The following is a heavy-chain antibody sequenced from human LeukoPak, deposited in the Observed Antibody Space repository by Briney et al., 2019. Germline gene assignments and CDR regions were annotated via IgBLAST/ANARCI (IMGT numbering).Heavy chain of an antibody. CDR3: ARAGSPRGRLNDAFDI. CDR1: GGSISSYY. CDR2: IYYSGST. Sequence: PSETLSLTCTVSGGSISSYYWSWIRQPPGKGLEWIGYIYYSGSTNYNPSLKSRVTISVDTSKNQFSLKLSSVTAADTAVYYCARAGSPRGRLNDAFDIWGQGTMVTVSS. V-gene: IGHV4-59*08. J-gene: IGHJ3*02. D-gene: IGHD6-25*01.